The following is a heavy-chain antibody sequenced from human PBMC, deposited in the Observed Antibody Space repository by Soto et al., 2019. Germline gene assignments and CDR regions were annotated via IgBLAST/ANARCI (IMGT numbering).Heavy chain of an antibody. J-gene: IGHJ4*02. D-gene: IGHD4-17*01. CDR1: GGSISSYY. CDR3: ARQENDYGDPTTELGY. CDR2: IYYSGST. V-gene: IGHV4-59*08. Sequence: SETLSLTCTVSGGSISSYYWSWIRQPPGKGLEWIGYIYYSGSTNYNPSLKSRVTISVDTSKNQFSLKLSSVTAADTAVYYCARQENDYGDPTTELGYWGQGTLVTVSS.